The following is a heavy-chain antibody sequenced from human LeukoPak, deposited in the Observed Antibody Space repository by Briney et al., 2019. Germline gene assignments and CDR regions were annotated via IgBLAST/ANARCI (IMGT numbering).Heavy chain of an antibody. J-gene: IGHJ6*03. CDR2: IYYSGST. CDR1: GGSISSYY. V-gene: IGHV4-59*01. Sequence: PSETLSLTCTVSGGSISSYYWSWIRQPPGKGLEWIGYIYYSGSTNYNPSLTSRVTISVDTSKNQFSLKLSSVTAADTAVYYCATGCMVRAFCYYYSYMDVWGKGTTVTVSS. D-gene: IGHD3-10*01. CDR3: ATGCMVRAFCYYYSYMDV.